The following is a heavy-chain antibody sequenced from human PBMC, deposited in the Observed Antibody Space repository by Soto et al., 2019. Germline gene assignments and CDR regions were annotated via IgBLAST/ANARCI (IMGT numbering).Heavy chain of an antibody. J-gene: IGHJ6*02. V-gene: IGHV6-1*01. Sequence: SQTLSLTCAISGVSVSSNSAAWTWIRPSPSRGLEWLGRTYYRSKWYNDYAVSVKSRITINPDTSKNQFSLQLNSVTPEDTAVYYCARFLYSSSWYPDLNYYGMDVWGQGTTVTVSS. CDR3: ARFLYSSSWYPDLNYYGMDV. D-gene: IGHD6-13*01. CDR2: TYYRSKWYN. CDR1: GVSVSSNSAA.